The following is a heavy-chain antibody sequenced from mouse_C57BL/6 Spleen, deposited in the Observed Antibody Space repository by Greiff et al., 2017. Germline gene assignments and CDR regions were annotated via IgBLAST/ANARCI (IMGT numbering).Heavy chain of an antibody. V-gene: IGHV1-39*01. CDR3: AKGTTVVSYYFDY. Sequence: EVQLQQSGPELVKPGASVKISCKASGYSFTDYNMNWVKQSNGKSLEWIGVINPNYGTTSYNQKFKGKATLTVDKSSSTAYMQLNSLTSEDSAVYYCAKGTTVVSYYFDYWGKGTTLTVSS. CDR2: INPNYGTT. D-gene: IGHD1-1*01. CDR1: GYSFTDYN. J-gene: IGHJ2*01.